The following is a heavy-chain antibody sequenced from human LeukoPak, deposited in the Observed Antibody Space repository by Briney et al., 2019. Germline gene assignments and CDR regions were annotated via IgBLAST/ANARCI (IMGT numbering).Heavy chain of an antibody. CDR2: IYSGGST. CDR3: AREGPIVGAPGAFDI. J-gene: IGHJ3*02. Sequence: GGSLRLSCAASGFTVSSNYMSWVRQAPGKGLEWVSVIYSGGSTYYADSVKGRFTISRDNSKNTLYLQMNSLRAEDTAVYYCAREGPIVGAPGAFDIWGQGTMVTVSS. D-gene: IGHD1-26*01. V-gene: IGHV3-53*01. CDR1: GFTVSSNY.